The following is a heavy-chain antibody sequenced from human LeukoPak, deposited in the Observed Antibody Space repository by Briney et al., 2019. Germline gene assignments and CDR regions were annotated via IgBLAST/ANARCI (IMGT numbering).Heavy chain of an antibody. CDR2: IYHSGST. Sequence: SETLSLTCAVSGYSISSGYYWGWIRQPPGKGLEWIGSIYHSGSTYYNPSLKSRVTISVDTSKNQFSLKLSSVTAADTAVYYCASGYCTNGVSYEYAFDICGQGTMVTVSS. V-gene: IGHV4-38-2*01. CDR3: ASGYCTNGVSYEYAFDI. J-gene: IGHJ3*02. D-gene: IGHD2-8*01. CDR1: GYSISSGYY.